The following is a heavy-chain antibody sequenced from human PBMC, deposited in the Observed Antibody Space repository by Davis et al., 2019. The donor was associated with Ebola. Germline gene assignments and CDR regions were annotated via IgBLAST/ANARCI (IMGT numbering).Heavy chain of an antibody. V-gene: IGHV3-23*01. Sequence: GESLKISCAASGFTFSSYAMSWVRQAPGKGLEWVSAISGSGGSTYYADSVKGRFTISRDNSKNTLYLQMNSLRAEDTAVYYCARRIMITFGGVIIRHDAFDIWGQGTMVTVSS. D-gene: IGHD3-16*02. CDR2: ISGSGGST. CDR1: GFTFSSYA. J-gene: IGHJ3*02. CDR3: ARRIMITFGGVIIRHDAFDI.